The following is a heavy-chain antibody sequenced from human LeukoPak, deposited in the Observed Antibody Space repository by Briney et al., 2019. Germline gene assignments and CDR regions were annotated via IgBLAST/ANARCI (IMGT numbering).Heavy chain of an antibody. CDR1: GGSISSYY. CDR3: ARRNILTEGEAFDI. Sequence: SETLSLTCTVSGGSISSYYWTWIRQPPGKGLEWIGFIYNTGNTNYNPSLKSRVTISSDTSKNQFSLKLSSVTAADTAVYYCARRNILTEGEAFDIWGQGTMVTVSS. CDR2: IYNTGNT. V-gene: IGHV4-59*08. D-gene: IGHD3-9*01. J-gene: IGHJ3*02.